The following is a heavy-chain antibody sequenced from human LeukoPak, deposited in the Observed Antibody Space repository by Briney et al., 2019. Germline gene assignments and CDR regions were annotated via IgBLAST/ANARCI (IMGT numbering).Heavy chain of an antibody. Sequence: GGSLRLSCAASGFTFSSYAMYWVRQAPGKGLEWVSVISYDGSNKYYADSVKGRFTISRDNSKNTLYLQMNSLRAEDTAVYYCAREQGTPVDSWGQRTLVTVSS. CDR1: GFTFSSYA. J-gene: IGHJ4*02. CDR2: ISYDGSNK. D-gene: IGHD4-17*01. V-gene: IGHV3-30-3*01. CDR3: AREQGTPVDS.